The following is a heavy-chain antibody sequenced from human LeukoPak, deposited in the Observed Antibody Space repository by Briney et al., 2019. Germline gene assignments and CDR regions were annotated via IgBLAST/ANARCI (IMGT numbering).Heavy chain of an antibody. V-gene: IGHV1-18*01. CDR1: GYTFSTYG. Sequence: GASVKVSCKASGYTFSTYGVTWVRQAPGQRLEWMGYVSNYYGNTKYAQKVQGRVTMTTDTSTSTAYMQLTSLTSDATAVYYCARGGEYCSRGSCYFDYWGQGTLVTVSS. J-gene: IGHJ4*02. D-gene: IGHD2-15*01. CDR3: ARGGEYCSRGSCYFDY. CDR2: VSNYYGNT.